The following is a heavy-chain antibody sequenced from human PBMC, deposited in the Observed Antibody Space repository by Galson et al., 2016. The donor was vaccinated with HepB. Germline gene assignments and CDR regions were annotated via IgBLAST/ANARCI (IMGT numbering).Heavy chain of an antibody. V-gene: IGHV3-30-3*01. J-gene: IGHJ4*02. Sequence: SLRLSCAASGFTFSNYEMHWVRQAPGKGLEWVAVVSYDGSNKYYADSVKGRFSISRDNTKNTLYLQMNSLRAGDTAVYYCARDRGDSRITIFGVANYYFDCWGLGTLVTVSS. D-gene: IGHD3-3*01. CDR1: GFTFSNYE. CDR3: ARDRGDSRITIFGVANYYFDC. CDR2: VSYDGSNK.